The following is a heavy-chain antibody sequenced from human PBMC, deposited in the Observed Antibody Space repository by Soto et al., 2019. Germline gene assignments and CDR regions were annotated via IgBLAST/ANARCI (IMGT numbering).Heavy chain of an antibody. J-gene: IGHJ4*02. Sequence: EVQLLESGGGLVQPGGSLRLSCAASGFTFSSYVMSWVRQAPGKGLEWVSAVSTSGGSTLYAGSVTGRCAISRDNSKNTLYLQMNILRAEDTAVYYWAKNAGYSGYDPFDYGGQGTLVTVSS. CDR1: GFTFSSYV. D-gene: IGHD5-12*01. V-gene: IGHV3-23*01. CDR3: AKNAGYSGYDPFDY. CDR2: VSTSGGST.